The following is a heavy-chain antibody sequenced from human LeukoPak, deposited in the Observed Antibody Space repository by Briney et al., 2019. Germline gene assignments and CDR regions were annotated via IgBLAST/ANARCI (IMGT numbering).Heavy chain of an antibody. CDR3: VREYGGNSWFNY. V-gene: IGHV4-59*01. Sequence: PSETLSLTCTVSGGSISSYYWSWIRQPPGKGLEWIGYIYYGGSTNYNPSLKSRVTISVDTSKNQFSLKLSSVTAADTAVYYCVREYGGNSWFNYWGQGTLVTVSS. CDR2: IYYGGST. D-gene: IGHD4-23*01. J-gene: IGHJ4*02. CDR1: GGSISSYY.